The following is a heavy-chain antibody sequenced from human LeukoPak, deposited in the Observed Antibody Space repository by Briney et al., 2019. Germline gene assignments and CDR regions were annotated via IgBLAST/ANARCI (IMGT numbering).Heavy chain of an antibody. D-gene: IGHD1-26*01. CDR2: IKSKTDGGTT. V-gene: IGHV3-15*07. Sequence: PGGSLRLSCAASGFTFSNAWMNWVRQAPGKGLEWVGRIKSKTDGGTTDYAAPVKGRFTISRGDSKNTLYLQMNSLKTEDTAVYYCTTSYSGSPSFDYWGQGTLVTVSS. CDR1: GFTFSNAW. CDR3: TTSYSGSPSFDY. J-gene: IGHJ4*02.